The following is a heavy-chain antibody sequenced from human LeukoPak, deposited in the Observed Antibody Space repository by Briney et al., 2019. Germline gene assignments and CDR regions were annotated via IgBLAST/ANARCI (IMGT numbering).Heavy chain of an antibody. V-gene: IGHV4-38-2*02. J-gene: IGHJ5*02. CDR3: AREGYCSGGSCSRFARFDP. D-gene: IGHD2-15*01. CDR1: GYSISSGYY. Sequence: PSETLSLTCTVSGYSISSGYYWGWIRQPPGKGLEWIGSIYHSGSTYYNPSLKSRVTISVDTSKNQFSLKLSSVTAADTAVYYCAREGYCSGGSCSRFARFDPWGQGTLVTVSS. CDR2: IYHSGST.